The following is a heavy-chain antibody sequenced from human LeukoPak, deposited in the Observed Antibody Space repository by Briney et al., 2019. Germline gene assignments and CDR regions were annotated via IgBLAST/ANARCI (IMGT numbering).Heavy chain of an antibody. Sequence: GGSLRLSCAASRFTFSVYAMHWVRQAPGKGLEHVSAISSNGGSTYHANSVKGRFTISRDNSKNTLFLQMGSLRTEDMAVYYCARGSFCSGGTCYEDYYYHGMDVWGQGTTVTVSS. J-gene: IGHJ6*02. V-gene: IGHV3-64*01. CDR2: ISSNGGST. CDR3: ARGSFCSGGTCYEDYYYHGMDV. D-gene: IGHD2-15*01. CDR1: RFTFSVYA.